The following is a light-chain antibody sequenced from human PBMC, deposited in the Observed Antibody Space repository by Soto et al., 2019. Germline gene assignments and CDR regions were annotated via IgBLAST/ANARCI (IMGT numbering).Light chain of an antibody. V-gene: IGLV2-14*01. Sequence: QSGLTQPASVSGSPGQSSTISCTGTSSDVGGYNYVSWYQQHPGKAPKLMIYDVSNRPSGVSNRFSGSKSGNTASLTISGLQAEDEADYYCSSYTSSSTLFYVFGTGTKLTVL. J-gene: IGLJ1*01. CDR3: SSYTSSSTLFYV. CDR1: SSDVGGYNY. CDR2: DVS.